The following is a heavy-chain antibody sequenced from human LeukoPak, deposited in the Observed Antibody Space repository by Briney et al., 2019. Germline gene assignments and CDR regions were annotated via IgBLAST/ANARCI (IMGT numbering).Heavy chain of an antibody. CDR3: VRAGNGWFTLDH. CDR2: NNPNVGGT. D-gene: IGHD6-19*01. V-gene: IGHV1-2*02. CDR1: GYTFTAFF. J-gene: IGHJ4*02. Sequence: ASVRVSCKASGYTFTAFFLHWVRQAPGRGLEWIGWNNPNVGGTNYEQKFQGRVTMTRDTSISTAYLELRGLTSDDAAIYYCVRAGNGWFTLDHWGQGTRVSVSS.